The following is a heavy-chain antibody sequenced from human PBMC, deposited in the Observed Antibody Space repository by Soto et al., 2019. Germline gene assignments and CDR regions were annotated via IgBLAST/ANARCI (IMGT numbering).Heavy chain of an antibody. CDR3: ARAGDSGRYYYYGMDV. CDR1: GDSVSSNSAA. V-gene: IGHV6-1*01. CDR2: TYYRSKWYN. J-gene: IGHJ6*02. D-gene: IGHD5-12*01. Sequence: PSQTLSLTCAVSGDSVSSNSAAWNWIRQSPSRGLEWLGRTYYRSKWYNDYAVSVKSRITINPDTSKNQFSLQLNSVTPEDTAVYYCARAGDSGRYYYYGMDVWGQGTTVTVSS.